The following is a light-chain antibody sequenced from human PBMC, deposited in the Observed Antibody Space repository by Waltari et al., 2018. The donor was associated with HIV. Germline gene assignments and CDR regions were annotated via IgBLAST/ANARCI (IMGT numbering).Light chain of an antibody. CDR3: ALYLGNNTHYV. CDR1: SSDFSTSER. Sequence: QSALTQPPSVSGSPGQSVTMSCTGNSSDFSTSERISWYHQTPGTAPKAVIHDVTDRPSGVPDRFSGFKFDDTASLTISGLQAEDEADYYCALYLGNNTHYVFGTGTKVTVL. V-gene: IGLV2-18*01. CDR2: DVT. J-gene: IGLJ1*01.